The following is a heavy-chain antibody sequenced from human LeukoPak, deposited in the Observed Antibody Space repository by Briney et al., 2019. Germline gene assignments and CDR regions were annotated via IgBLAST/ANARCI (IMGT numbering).Heavy chain of an antibody. D-gene: IGHD4-17*01. Sequence: GGSLRLSCAASGFTFSSYAMSWVRQAPGKGLEWVAAISAGGDSTYYADSVKGRFTISRDNSKNTLYLQMSGLKAEDTALYFCITEPHDYGDFTFGYWGQGTLVTVSS. CDR1: GFTFSSYA. CDR2: ISAGGDST. V-gene: IGHV3-23*01. CDR3: ITEPHDYGDFTFGY. J-gene: IGHJ4*02.